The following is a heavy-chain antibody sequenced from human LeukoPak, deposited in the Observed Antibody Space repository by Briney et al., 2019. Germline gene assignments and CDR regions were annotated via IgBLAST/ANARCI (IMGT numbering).Heavy chain of an antibody. CDR2: ISWNSGSI. J-gene: IGHJ3*02. Sequence: QPGRSLRLSCAASGFTFDDYAMHWVRQAPGKGLEWVSGISWNSGSIGYADSVKGRFTISRDNAKNSLYLQMNSLRAEDTAVYYCANSIDRITMIVVDAFDIWGQGTMVTVSS. D-gene: IGHD3-22*01. CDR3: ANSIDRITMIVVDAFDI. CDR1: GFTFDDYA. V-gene: IGHV3-9*01.